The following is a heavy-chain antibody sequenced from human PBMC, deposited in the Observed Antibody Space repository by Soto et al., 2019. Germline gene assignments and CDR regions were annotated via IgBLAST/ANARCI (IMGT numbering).Heavy chain of an antibody. D-gene: IGHD5-18*01. CDR3: ARGRVDTAMVLLDY. CDR2: INHSGSA. J-gene: IGHJ4*02. CDR1: GGSFSGYY. V-gene: IGHV4-34*01. Sequence: SETLSLTCAVYGGSFSGYYWSWIRQPPGKGLEWIGEINHSGSANYNPSLKSRVTISVDTSKNQFSLKLSSVTAADTAVYYCARGRVDTAMVLLDYWGQGTLVTVSS.